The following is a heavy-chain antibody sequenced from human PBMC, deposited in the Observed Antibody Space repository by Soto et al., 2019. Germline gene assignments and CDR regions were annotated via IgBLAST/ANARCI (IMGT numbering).Heavy chain of an antibody. CDR2: MNLGSGEK. V-gene: IGHV1-8*01. CDR1: GYSFANND. CDR3: ARMETFGSLNWLAP. D-gene: IGHD3-16*01. J-gene: IGHJ5*02. Sequence: ASVKVACKASGYSFANNDVRWVRQGTGQGLEMRGWMNLGSGEKVYAQEFQGRVNMTRDISIATADRVLSSMRSDYTALSYSARMETFGSLNWLAPWGQRTLVTLS.